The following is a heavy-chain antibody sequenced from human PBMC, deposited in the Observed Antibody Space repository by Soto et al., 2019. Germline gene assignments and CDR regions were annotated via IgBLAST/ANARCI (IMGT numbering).Heavy chain of an antibody. CDR2: IYYSGST. J-gene: IGHJ4*02. V-gene: IGHV4-61*08. CDR1: GASMSSGGYY. CDR3: ARRYGASFDY. Sequence: SETLSLTCTVSGASMSSGGYYWTWIRQPPGKGLEWIGYIYYSGSTNYNPSLKSRVTISVDTSKNQFSLTLSSVTAADTAVYYCARRYGASFDYWGQGTLVTVSS. D-gene: IGHD4-17*01.